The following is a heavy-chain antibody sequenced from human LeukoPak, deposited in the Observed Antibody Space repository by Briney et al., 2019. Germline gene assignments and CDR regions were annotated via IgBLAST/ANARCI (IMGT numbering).Heavy chain of an antibody. Sequence: GGSLSLSCAASGFTFSSYWMSWVRQAPGKGLEWVANIKQDGSEKYYVDSVKGRFTISRDNAKNSLYLQMNSLRAEDTAVYYCARDLYDSSGYYYSVWGQGTLVTVSS. CDR3: ARDLYDSSGYYYSV. J-gene: IGHJ4*02. CDR1: GFTFSSYW. V-gene: IGHV3-7*01. D-gene: IGHD3-22*01. CDR2: IKQDGSEK.